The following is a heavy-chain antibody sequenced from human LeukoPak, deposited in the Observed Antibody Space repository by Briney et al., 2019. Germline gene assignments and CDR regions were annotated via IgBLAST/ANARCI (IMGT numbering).Heavy chain of an antibody. CDR1: GYTFTDYY. CDR3: ATDLGQLLWFGERY. V-gene: IGHV1-69-2*01. D-gene: IGHD3-10*01. CDR2: VDPEDGET. Sequence: ASVKISCKVSGYTFTDYYMHWVQQAPGKGLEWMGLVDPEDGETIYAEKVQGRVTITADTSTDTAYMELSSLRSEDTAVYYCATDLGQLLWFGERYWGQGTLVTVSS. J-gene: IGHJ4*02.